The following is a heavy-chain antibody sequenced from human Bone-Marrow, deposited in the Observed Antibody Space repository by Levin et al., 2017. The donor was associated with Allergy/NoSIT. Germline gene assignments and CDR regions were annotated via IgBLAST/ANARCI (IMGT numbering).Heavy chain of an antibody. Sequence: SCAASGLTLTNAWMSWVRQAPGKGLEWVGRIKGKSDGGTTDYAAPVKGRFTISRDDSKNTLFLQMNSLQTEDTAVYFCTTRKSADHHNNLYTYWGQGTLVTVSS. V-gene: IGHV3-15*01. CDR1: GLTLTNAW. CDR3: TTRKSADHHNNLYTY. CDR2: IKGKSDGGTT. J-gene: IGHJ4*02. D-gene: IGHD1-14*01.